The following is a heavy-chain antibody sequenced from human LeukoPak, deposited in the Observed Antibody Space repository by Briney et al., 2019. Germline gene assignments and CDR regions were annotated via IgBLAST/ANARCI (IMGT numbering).Heavy chain of an antibody. J-gene: IGHJ4*02. CDR2: IWYDGSNK. CDR3: AGSYDSSDYVIDY. Sequence: GGSRRLSGAGSGFTLSSNGRHGVGQAPGKGLEGGAVIWYDGSNKYYADSVKGRFTISRDNSKNTLYLQMNSLRAEDTAVYYCAGSYDSSDYVIDYWGQGTLVTVSS. V-gene: IGHV3-33*01. CDR1: GFTLSSNG. D-gene: IGHD3-22*01.